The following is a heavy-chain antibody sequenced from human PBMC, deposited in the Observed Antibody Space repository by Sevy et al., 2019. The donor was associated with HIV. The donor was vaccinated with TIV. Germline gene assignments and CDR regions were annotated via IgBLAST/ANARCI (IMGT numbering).Heavy chain of an antibody. CDR3: ARSPEFQYQMLYGRQKYNGMDV. V-gene: IGHV3-21*01. J-gene: IGHJ6*02. CDR2: ISSSSNYI. Sequence: GGSLRLSCRVSGFSFQYSMNWVRQAPGKGLEWVSSISSSSNYIYYADSLKGRFTVSRDNAKNSVFLQMNSLRAEDTAVYYCARSPEFQYQMLYGRQKYNGMDVWGQGTTVTVSS. CDR1: GFSFQYS. D-gene: IGHD2-2*02.